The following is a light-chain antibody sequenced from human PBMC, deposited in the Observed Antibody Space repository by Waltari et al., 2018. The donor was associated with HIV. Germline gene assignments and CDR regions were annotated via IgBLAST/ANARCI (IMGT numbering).Light chain of an antibody. J-gene: IGLJ2*01. Sequence: QSALTQPASVSGSPGQSMTISCTGTSSDFGSYNLVSWYQQHPGKAPKLLMYEVSKRPAGVSNRFAGSKSGNRALLTVTGLQAEGEADYDCCSYAGTSTVVVGGGTKLTVL. CDR1: SSDFGSYNL. V-gene: IGLV2-23*02. CDR3: CSYAGTSTVV. CDR2: EVS.